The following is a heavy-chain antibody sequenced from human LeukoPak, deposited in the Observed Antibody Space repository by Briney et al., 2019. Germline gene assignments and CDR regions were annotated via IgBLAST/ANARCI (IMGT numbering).Heavy chain of an antibody. V-gene: IGHV1-69*01. CDR3: ARDLEGITIFY. D-gene: IGHD3-9*01. CDR1: GGSFRTYA. CDR2: IIPVFGTS. Sequence: GSSVKVSCKASGGSFRTYAISWVRQAPGQGLEYMGGIIPVFGTSIYVQKFQDRVTITADESTSTAYMELNSLRSEDTAVYYCARDLEGITIFYWGQGTLVTVSS. J-gene: IGHJ4*02.